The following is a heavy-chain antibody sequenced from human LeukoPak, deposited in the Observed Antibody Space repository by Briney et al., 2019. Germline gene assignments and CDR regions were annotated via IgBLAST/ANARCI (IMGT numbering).Heavy chain of an antibody. CDR1: GGSISSGSYY. V-gene: IGHV4-61*02. J-gene: IGHJ4*02. D-gene: IGHD5-18*01. CDR2: IYTSGST. Sequence: PSQTLSLTCTVSGGSISSGSYYWSWIRQPAGKGLEWIGRIYTSGSTNYNPSLKSRVTISVDTSKNQFSLKLSSVTAADTAVYYCARSRGYSYASGPSFDYWGQGTLVTVSS. CDR3: ARSRGYSYASGPSFDY.